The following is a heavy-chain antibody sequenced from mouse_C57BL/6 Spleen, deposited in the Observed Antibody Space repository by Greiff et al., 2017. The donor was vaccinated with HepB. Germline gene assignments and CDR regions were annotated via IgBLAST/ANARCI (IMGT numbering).Heavy chain of an antibody. J-gene: IGHJ4*01. CDR3: ARCRGDYGNYRYAMDY. CDR1: GYTFTDYY. Sequence: QVHVKQSGAELVRPGASVKLSCKASGYTFTDYYINWVKQRPGQGLEWIARIYPGSGNTYYNEKFKGKATRTAEKSSSTAYLQLRSLTSADAAVYFWARCRGDYGNYRYAMDYWGQGTSVTVSS. CDR2: IYPGSGNT. D-gene: IGHD2-1*01. V-gene: IGHV1-76*01.